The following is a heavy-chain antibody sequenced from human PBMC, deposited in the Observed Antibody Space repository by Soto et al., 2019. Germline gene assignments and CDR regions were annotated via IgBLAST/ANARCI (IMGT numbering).Heavy chain of an antibody. CDR1: GFTVSANY. V-gene: IGHV3-66*01. D-gene: IGHD1-1*01. Sequence: EVQLVESGGGLVQPGGSLRLSCAASGFTVSANYMTWVRQAPGKGLEWVSLIYSGGSTYYADSVEGRFTISRDNSRNTLYLQMSSLRAEDTAVYYCARDKTTGRTGHAFDIWGQGTMVTVSS. J-gene: IGHJ3*02. CDR3: ARDKTTGRTGHAFDI. CDR2: IYSGGST.